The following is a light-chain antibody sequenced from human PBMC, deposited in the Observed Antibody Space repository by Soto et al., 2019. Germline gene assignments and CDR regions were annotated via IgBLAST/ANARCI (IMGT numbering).Light chain of an antibody. CDR1: SGHNSYA. V-gene: IGLV4-69*01. CDR2: LNSDGSH. Sequence: QSVLTQSPSASASLGASVKLTCTLSSGHNSYAIAWHQQLPEKGPRYLMKLNSDGSHSKGDGIPDRFSGSSSGAERYLTISSLQSEDEADYYCQTWGTGIRVFGGGTKLTVL. J-gene: IGLJ3*02. CDR3: QTWGTGIRV.